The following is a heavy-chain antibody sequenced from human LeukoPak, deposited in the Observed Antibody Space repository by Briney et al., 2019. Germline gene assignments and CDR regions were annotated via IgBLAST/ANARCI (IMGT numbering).Heavy chain of an antibody. CDR2: INPNSGGT. V-gene: IGHV1-2*02. CDR3: ARDYGGNSVLDY. D-gene: IGHD4-23*01. CDR1: GYTFTGSY. J-gene: IGHJ4*02. Sequence: GASVKVSCMGSGYTFTGSYMHWVRPAPGQRLEWMGWINPNSGGTNYAQKFQGRVTMTRDTSIITAYMELSSLRSDDTAVYYCARDYGGNSVLDYWGQGTLVTVSS.